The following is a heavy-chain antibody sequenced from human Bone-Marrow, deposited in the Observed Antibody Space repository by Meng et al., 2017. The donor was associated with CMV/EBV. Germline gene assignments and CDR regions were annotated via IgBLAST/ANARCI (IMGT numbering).Heavy chain of an antibody. V-gene: IGHV3-21*01. CDR2: ISSSSSYI. CDR1: GFTFSSYT. J-gene: IGHJ6*02. D-gene: IGHD3-10*01. CDR3: ARRGSGSYSVYYYGMDV. Sequence: GESLKISCAASGFTFSSYTMNWVRQAPGKGLEWVSSISSSSSYIYYADSVKGRFTISRDNAKNSLYLQMNSLRAEDTAVYYCARRGSGSYSVYYYGMDVWGQATTVAVSS.